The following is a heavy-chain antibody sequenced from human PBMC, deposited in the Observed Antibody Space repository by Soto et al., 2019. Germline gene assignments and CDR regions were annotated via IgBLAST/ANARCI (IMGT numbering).Heavy chain of an antibody. D-gene: IGHD4-17*01. CDR1: GYTFTSYG. CDR3: ARRGPRSTVTTSSDY. CDR2: ISAYNGNT. V-gene: IGHV1-18*01. J-gene: IGHJ4*02. Sequence: GASVKVSCKASGYTFTSYGISWVRQAPGQGLEWMGWISAYNGNTNYAQKLQGRVTMTTDTSTSTAYMELRSLRSDDTAVYYRARRGPRSTVTTSSDYWGQGALVTVSS.